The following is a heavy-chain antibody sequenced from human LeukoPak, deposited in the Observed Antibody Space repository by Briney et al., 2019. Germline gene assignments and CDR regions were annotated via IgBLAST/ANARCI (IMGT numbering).Heavy chain of an antibody. CDR1: GFTFSSYG. CDR3: AKSVAFDI. Sequence: PGRSLRLSCAASGFTFSSYGMHWVRQAPGKGLEWVAVVSYDGSNKHYADSVKGRFTISRDNSRNTLYLQMNSLRAEDTAVYYCAKSVAFDIWGQGTMVTVSS. V-gene: IGHV3-30*18. CDR2: VSYDGSNK. J-gene: IGHJ3*02.